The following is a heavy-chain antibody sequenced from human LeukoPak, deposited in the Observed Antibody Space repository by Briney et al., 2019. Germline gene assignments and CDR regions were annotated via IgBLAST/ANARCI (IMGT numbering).Heavy chain of an antibody. CDR1: GGSFSGYY. V-gene: IGHV4-34*01. D-gene: IGHD6-13*01. J-gene: IGHJ4*02. CDR2: INHSGST. Sequence: PSETLSLTCAVYGGSFSGYYWSWIRQPPGKGLEWIGEINHSGSTNYNPSLKSRVTISVDTSKNQFSLKLSSVTAADTAVYYCARRGRRQLGHFYYWGQGTLVTVS. CDR3: ARRGRRQLGHFYY.